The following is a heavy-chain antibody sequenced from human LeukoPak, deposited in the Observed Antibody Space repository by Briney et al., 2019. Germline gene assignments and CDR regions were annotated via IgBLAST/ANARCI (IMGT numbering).Heavy chain of an antibody. V-gene: IGHV1-69*04. J-gene: IGHJ3*02. CDR2: IIPILGIA. D-gene: IGHD3-22*01. Sequence: SVKVSCKASGGTFSSYAISWVRQAPGQGLEWMGRIIPILGIANYAQKFQGRVTINADKSTSTAYMELSSLRSEDTAVYYCARLMGITMIVVGTDAFDIWGQGTMVTVSS. CDR3: ARLMGITMIVVGTDAFDI. CDR1: GGTFSSYA.